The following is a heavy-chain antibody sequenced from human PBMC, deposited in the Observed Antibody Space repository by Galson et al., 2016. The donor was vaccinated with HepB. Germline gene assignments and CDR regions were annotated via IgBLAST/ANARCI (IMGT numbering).Heavy chain of an antibody. CDR1: GGSISRGSYY. J-gene: IGHJ4*02. CDR2: IYYLGSI. D-gene: IGHD6-19*01. V-gene: IGHV4-39*07. Sequence: SETLSLTCTVSGGSISRGSYYWGWIRQAPGKGLEWLGSIYYLGSIYDNPTLKSRVTISVDTSKNQFSLKLDSVTAADTAVYYCARSSGWYALDYWGQGTLVTVSS. CDR3: ARSSGWYALDY.